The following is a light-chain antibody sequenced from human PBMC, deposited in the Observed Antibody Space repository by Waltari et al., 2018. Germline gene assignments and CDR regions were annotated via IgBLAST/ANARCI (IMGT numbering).Light chain of an antibody. V-gene: IGLV3-21*01. Sequence: SYELTQAPSVSVAPGKTATITCGGNKVGSKSVHWFQQKTGQAPVLVIYYDSDRPSGIPERFPGSNTGNTATLTISRVEAGDEADYYCQVWDSGRDQVVFGGGTKLAVL. J-gene: IGLJ2*01. CDR1: KVGSKS. CDR2: YDS. CDR3: QVWDSGRDQVV.